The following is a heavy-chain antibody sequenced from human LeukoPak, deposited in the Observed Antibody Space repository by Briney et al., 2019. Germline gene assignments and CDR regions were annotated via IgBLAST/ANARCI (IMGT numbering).Heavy chain of an antibody. Sequence: TGGSLRLSCAASGFTFISYAMSWVRQAPGKGLEWVSAISGSGGSTYYADSVKGRFTISRDNSKNTLYLQMNSLRAEDTAVYYCARILEWLLSSRTDYWGQGTLVTVSS. V-gene: IGHV3-23*01. J-gene: IGHJ4*02. CDR2: ISGSGGST. D-gene: IGHD3-3*01. CDR3: ARILEWLLSSRTDY. CDR1: GFTFISYA.